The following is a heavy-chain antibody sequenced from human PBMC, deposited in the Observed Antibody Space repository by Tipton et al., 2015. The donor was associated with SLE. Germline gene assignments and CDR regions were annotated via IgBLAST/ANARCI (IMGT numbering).Heavy chain of an antibody. D-gene: IGHD3-10*01. V-gene: IGHV3-30*04. CDR2: TSYDGNEK. J-gene: IGHJ6*02. CDR1: GFTFSSCA. Sequence: SLRLSCAASGFTFSSCAMHWVRQAPGQGLDWVAATSYDGNEKFYADSVKGRFTISRDNSNNTLFLQMNSLRPEDTALYYCARVQGVIFYYYGMEVWGHGTMVSVSS. CDR3: ARVQGVIFYYYGMEV.